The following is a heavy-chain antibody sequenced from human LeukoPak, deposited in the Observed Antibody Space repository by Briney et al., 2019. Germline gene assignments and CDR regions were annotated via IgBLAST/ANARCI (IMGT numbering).Heavy chain of an antibody. Sequence: SETLSLTCTVSGGSISSYYWSWIRRPAGKGLEWIGRIYTSGSTNYNPSLKSRVTMSVDTSKNQFSLKLSSVTAADTAVYYCARDHIVVVPARSPYYYYGMDVWGQGTTVTVSS. J-gene: IGHJ6*02. D-gene: IGHD2-2*01. CDR1: GGSISSYY. CDR3: ARDHIVVVPARSPYYYYGMDV. CDR2: IYTSGST. V-gene: IGHV4-4*07.